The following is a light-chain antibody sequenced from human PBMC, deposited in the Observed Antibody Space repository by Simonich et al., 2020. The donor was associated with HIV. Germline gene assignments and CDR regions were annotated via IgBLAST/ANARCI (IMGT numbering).Light chain of an antibody. CDR1: QSLSSDF. CDR2: DAS. J-gene: IGKJ4*01. CDR3: QQYNNWPT. Sequence: IVLTQSPATLTLSPGERATLSCGASQSLSSDFLAWYQQKPGLAPRLLIYDASRRATGIPDRFSGSGSGTDFTLTISRLEPEDFVVYYCQQYNNWPTFGGGTKVEIK. V-gene: IGKV3D-20*01.